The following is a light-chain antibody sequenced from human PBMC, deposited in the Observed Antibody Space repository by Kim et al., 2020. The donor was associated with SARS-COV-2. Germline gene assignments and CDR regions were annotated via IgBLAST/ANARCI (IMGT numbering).Light chain of an antibody. Sequence: DIQMTQSPSTLSAFVGNRVTITCRASQSVDNWLAWYQQKPGKAPKLLIYQASKLASGVPSRFSGSGSGRDFTLTISNLQPDDSAIYYCKQYETYWTFGPGTKLEI. V-gene: IGKV1-5*03. CDR1: QSVDNW. CDR3: KQYETYWT. J-gene: IGKJ2*01. CDR2: QAS.